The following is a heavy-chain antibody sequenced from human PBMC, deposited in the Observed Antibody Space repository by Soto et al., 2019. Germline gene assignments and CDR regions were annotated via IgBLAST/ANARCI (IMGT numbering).Heavy chain of an antibody. J-gene: IGHJ4*02. D-gene: IGHD4-17*01. CDR2: IYYSGST. V-gene: IGHV4-31*03. CDR3: ARDYRVTTHFDY. Sequence: QVQLQESGPGLVKPSQTLSLTCTVSGGSISSGGYYWSWIRQHPGKGLEWIEYIYYSGSTYYNPSLKSRVTISVDTSKNQFSLKLSSVTAADTAVYYCARDYRVTTHFDYWGQGTLVTVSS. CDR1: GGSISSGGYY.